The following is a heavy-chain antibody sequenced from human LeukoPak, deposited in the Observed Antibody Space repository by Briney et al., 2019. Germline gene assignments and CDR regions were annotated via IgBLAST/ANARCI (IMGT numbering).Heavy chain of an antibody. Sequence: SETLSLTCTVSGGSISSYYWSWIRQPPGKGLEWIGYIYHSGSTYYNPSLKSRVTISVDRSKNQFSLKLSSVTAADTAVYYCARGHCSGGSCYGSWFDPWGQGTLVTVSS. CDR3: ARGHCSGGSCYGSWFDP. J-gene: IGHJ5*02. D-gene: IGHD2-15*01. CDR1: GGSISSYY. V-gene: IGHV4-59*12. CDR2: IYHSGST.